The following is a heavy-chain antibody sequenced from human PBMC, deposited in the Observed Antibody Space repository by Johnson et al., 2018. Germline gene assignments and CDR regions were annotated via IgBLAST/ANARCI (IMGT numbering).Heavy chain of an antibody. CDR1: GFTFSSYA. J-gene: IGHJ1*01. D-gene: IGHD2-15*01. CDR3: ARTLDIVVVALQY. V-gene: IGHV3-30-3*01. CDR2: ISYDGSNK. Sequence: QVQLVQSGGGVVQPGRSLRLSCAASGFTFSSYAMHWVRQAPGKGLEWVAVISYDGSNKYYADSVKGRFTISRDNSKTTRYLQMNSLRAEDTAVYYCARTLDIVVVALQYWGQGTLVTVSA.